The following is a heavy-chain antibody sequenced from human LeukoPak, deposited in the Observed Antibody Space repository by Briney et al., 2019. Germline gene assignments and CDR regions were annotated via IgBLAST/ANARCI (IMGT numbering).Heavy chain of an antibody. V-gene: IGHV3-30*03. CDR3: ARDWHIAAA. CDR1: GFTFRNYA. CDR2: LSYDGSIN. J-gene: IGHJ5*02. D-gene: IGHD6-13*01. Sequence: GGSLRLSCVASGFTFRNYAMHWVRQAPGKGLEWVAFLSYDGSINYYADSVKGRFTISRDNAKNSLYLQMNSLRAEDTAVYYCARDWHIAAAWGQGTLVTVSS.